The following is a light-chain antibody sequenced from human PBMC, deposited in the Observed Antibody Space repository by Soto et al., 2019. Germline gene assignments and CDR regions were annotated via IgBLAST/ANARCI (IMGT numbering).Light chain of an antibody. CDR2: GAS. CDR3: QQYNNSPPS. Sequence: DILLTQSPGTLSTSPGERATLSCRASQRVVSSQLAWYQQKPGQAPRLLIYGASSRAAGIPDRFSGSGSGPDFTLTISRLEPEDFPVYYCQQYNNSPPSFGQGTKLHIK. J-gene: IGKJ2*03. V-gene: IGKV3-20*01. CDR1: QRVVSSQ.